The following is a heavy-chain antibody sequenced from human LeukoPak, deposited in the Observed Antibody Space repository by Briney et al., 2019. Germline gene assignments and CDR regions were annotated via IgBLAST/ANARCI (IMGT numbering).Heavy chain of an antibody. CDR2: IYHSGST. CDR1: GGSISSGGYS. Sequence: PSETLSLTCAVSGGSISSGGYSWSWIRQPPGKGLEWIGYIYHSGSTYYNPSLKSRVTVSVDTSKNQFSLKLSSVTAADTAVYYCARHLVAGHRVLDYWGQGTLVTVSS. CDR3: ARHLVAGHRVLDY. D-gene: IGHD6-19*01. V-gene: IGHV4-30-2*03. J-gene: IGHJ4*02.